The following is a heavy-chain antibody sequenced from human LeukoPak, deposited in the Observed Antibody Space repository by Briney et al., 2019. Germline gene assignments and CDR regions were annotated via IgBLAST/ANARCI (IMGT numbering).Heavy chain of an antibody. J-gene: IGHJ4*02. Sequence: ASVKVSCKASGGTFSSYVISWVRQAPGQGLEWMGGIIPIFGTANYAQKFQGRVTITADESTSTAYMELSSLRSEDTAVYYCARAGGYCGRISCPYYFDYWGQGSLVTVSS. D-gene: IGHD2-15*01. CDR2: IIPIFGTA. V-gene: IGHV1-69*13. CDR3: ARAGGYCGRISCPYYFDY. CDR1: GGTFSSYV.